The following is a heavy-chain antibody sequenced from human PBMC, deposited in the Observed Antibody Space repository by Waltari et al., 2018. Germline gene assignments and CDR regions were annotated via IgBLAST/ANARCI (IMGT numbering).Heavy chain of an antibody. J-gene: IGHJ3*02. V-gene: IGHV1-24*01. Sequence: QVQLVQSGAEVKKPGASVKVSCKVSGYTLPDLSIHWVRQAPGKGLEWRGGFDPEDADTIYAQKFQGRVTMTEDTSTDTAYMELSSLRSEDTAVYYCATGGAPPEGAFDIWGQGTMVTVSS. D-gene: IGHD3-16*01. CDR1: GYTLPDLS. CDR2: FDPEDADT. CDR3: ATGGAPPEGAFDI.